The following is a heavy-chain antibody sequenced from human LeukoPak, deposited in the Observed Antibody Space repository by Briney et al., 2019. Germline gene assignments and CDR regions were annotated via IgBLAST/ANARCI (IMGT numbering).Heavy chain of an antibody. D-gene: IGHD3-10*01. V-gene: IGHV1-69*04. J-gene: IGHJ1*01. CDR3: ARDYYGSGSHDTDH. CDR1: GGTFNSYA. CDR2: IIPILGIP. Sequence: SVKVSCKASGGTFNSYAISWVRQAPGQGLEWMGRIIPILGIPDYAQKFQGRVTISADKSTYTAYMELSSLRSEDTAVYYCARDYYGSGSHDTDHWGQGTLVTVSS.